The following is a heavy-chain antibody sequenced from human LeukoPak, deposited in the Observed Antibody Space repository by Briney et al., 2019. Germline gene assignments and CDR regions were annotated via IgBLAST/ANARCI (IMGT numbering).Heavy chain of an antibody. V-gene: IGHV3-21*04. J-gene: IGHJ4*02. D-gene: IGHD6-19*01. CDR2: ISSSSSYI. Sequence: PGGSLRLSCAASGFTFSSYSMNWVRQAPGKGLEWVSSISSSSSYIYYADSVKGRFTISRDNAKNSLYLQMNSLRADDTAVYYCARASSGWYFLDYWGQGTLVTVSS. CDR1: GFTFSSYS. CDR3: ARASSGWYFLDY.